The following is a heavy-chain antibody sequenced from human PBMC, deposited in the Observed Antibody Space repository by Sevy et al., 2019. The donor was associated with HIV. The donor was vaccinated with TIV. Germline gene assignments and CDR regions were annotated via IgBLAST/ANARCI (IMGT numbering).Heavy chain of an antibody. Sequence: GGSLRLSCAASGFTFSDYYMSWIRQAPGKGLEWVSYISSSGSTIYYADSLKGRFTISRDNAKNSLYLQMNSLRAEDTAVYYCATNERDPICSSTSCYAGYYGMDVWGQGTTVTVSS. CDR2: ISSSGSTI. J-gene: IGHJ6*02. D-gene: IGHD2-2*01. CDR1: GFTFSDYY. CDR3: ATNERDPICSSTSCYAGYYGMDV. V-gene: IGHV3-11*01.